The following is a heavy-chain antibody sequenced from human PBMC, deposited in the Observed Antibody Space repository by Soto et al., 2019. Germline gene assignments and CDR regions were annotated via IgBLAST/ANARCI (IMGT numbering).Heavy chain of an antibody. V-gene: IGHV4-59*01. J-gene: IGHJ4*02. Sequence: SETLSLTCTVSGGSISSYYWSWIRQPPGKGLEWIGYIYYSGSTNYNPSLKSRVTISVDTSKNQFSLKLSSVTAADTAVYYCAKYYDILTGYLDYWGQGTLVTVSS. D-gene: IGHD3-9*01. CDR1: GGSISSYY. CDR2: IYYSGST. CDR3: AKYYDILTGYLDY.